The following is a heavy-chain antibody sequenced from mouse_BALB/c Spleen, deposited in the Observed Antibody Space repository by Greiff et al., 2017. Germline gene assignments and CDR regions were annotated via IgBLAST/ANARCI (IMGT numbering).Heavy chain of an antibody. V-gene: IGHV5-17*02. Sequence: VQLQQSGGGLVQPGGSRKLSCAASGFTFSSFGMHWVRQAPEKGLEWVAYISSGSSTIYYADTVKGRFTISRDNPKNTLFLQMTSLRSEDTAMYYCARDYYGSLHYWGQGTTLTVSS. CDR2: ISSGSSTI. CDR1: GFTFSSFG. D-gene: IGHD1-1*01. J-gene: IGHJ2*01. CDR3: ARDYYGSLHY.